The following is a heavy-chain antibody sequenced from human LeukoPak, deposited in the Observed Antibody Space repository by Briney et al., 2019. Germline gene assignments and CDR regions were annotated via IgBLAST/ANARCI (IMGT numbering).Heavy chain of an antibody. CDR1: GINFADYA. CDR2: ISADGGST. V-gene: IGHV3-43*02. Sequence: TGGSLRLSCVVSGINFADYAMHWVRQPPGKGLEWVSLISADGGSTFSADSVKGRFSISRDNSKNSLYLQMNSLRSEDTAMYYCAKESGKFDYWGQGNLVAVSS. J-gene: IGHJ4*02. CDR3: AKESGKFDY.